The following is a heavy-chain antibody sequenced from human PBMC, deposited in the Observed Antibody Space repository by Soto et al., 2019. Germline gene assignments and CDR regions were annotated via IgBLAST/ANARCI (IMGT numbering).Heavy chain of an antibody. CDR1: GFTFSSYE. V-gene: IGHV3-48*03. CDR3: AREELNCGGDCFSL. CDR2: IDSSGNLI. Sequence: EVQLVESGGDLVQPGGSLRLSCAASGFTFSSYEFNWVRQAPGKGLEWISYIDSSGNLIYYADSVRGRFTISRDSAKKSLYLQMSSLRAEDTAVYYCAREELNCGGDCFSLWGQGTLVTVSS. D-gene: IGHD2-21*02. J-gene: IGHJ4*02.